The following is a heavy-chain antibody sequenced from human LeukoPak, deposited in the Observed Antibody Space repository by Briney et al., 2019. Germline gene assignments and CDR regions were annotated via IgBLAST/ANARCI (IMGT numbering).Heavy chain of an antibody. J-gene: IGHJ5*02. CDR3: ARDRVKLLWFGELSGVGWFDP. D-gene: IGHD3-10*01. Sequence: GASVKVSCKASGYTFTSYAMHWVRQAPGQGLEWMGWINAGNGNTKYSQKFQGRVTITRDTSASTAYMELSSLRSEDTAVYYCARDRVKLLWFGELSGVGWFDPWGQGTLVTVSS. V-gene: IGHV1-3*01. CDR1: GYTFTSYA. CDR2: INAGNGNT.